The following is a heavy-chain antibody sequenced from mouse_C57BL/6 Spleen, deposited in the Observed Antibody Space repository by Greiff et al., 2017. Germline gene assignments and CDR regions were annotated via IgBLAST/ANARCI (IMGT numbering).Heavy chain of an antibody. CDR1: GFTFTDYY. J-gene: IGHJ4*01. V-gene: IGHV7-4*01. Sequence: EVMLVESGGGLVQPGASLRLSCAASGFTFTDYYMSWVRQPPGKAPAWLALIRNKANGYTTEYTASVKGRFTISRDNSQNILYLQMNTLRAEDSATYYCVKGRDGYYEGNAMDYWGQGTSVTVSS. D-gene: IGHD2-3*01. CDR3: VKGRDGYYEGNAMDY. CDR2: IRNKANGYTT.